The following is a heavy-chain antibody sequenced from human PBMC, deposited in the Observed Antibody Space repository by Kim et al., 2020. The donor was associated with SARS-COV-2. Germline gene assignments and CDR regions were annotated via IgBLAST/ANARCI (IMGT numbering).Heavy chain of an antibody. Sequence: GSLRLSCAASGFTFSSHAVSWVRQAPGKGLEWVSAISGTGVTTYYADSVKGRFTISRDNSKNTLYLQMNSLRAEDTAVYYCAKDTYSSDWHYYGMDVWGQGTTVTVSS. CDR3: AKDTYSSDWHYYGMDV. D-gene: IGHD6-19*01. V-gene: IGHV3-23*01. CDR1: GFTFSSHA. J-gene: IGHJ6*02. CDR2: ISGTGVTT.